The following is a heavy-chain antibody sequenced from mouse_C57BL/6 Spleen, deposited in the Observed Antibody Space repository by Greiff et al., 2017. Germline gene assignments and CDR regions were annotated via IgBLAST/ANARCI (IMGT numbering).Heavy chain of an antibody. CDR2: IHPSDSDT. Sequence: QVQLQQPGAELVKPGASVKVSCKASGYTFTSYWMHWVKQRPGQGLEWIGRIHPSDSDTNYNQKFKGKATLTVDKSSSTAYMQLSSLTSEDSAVYYWAMANGYPSYWYFDVWGTGTTVTVSS. D-gene: IGHD2-2*01. V-gene: IGHV1-74*01. CDR3: AMANGYPSYWYFDV. J-gene: IGHJ1*03. CDR1: GYTFTSYW.